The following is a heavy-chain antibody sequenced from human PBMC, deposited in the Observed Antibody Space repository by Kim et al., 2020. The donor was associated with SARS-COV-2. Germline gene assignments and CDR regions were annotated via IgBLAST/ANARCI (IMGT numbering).Heavy chain of an antibody. CDR2: ISSSGSYI. D-gene: IGHD2-2*02. CDR3: ARDCSSTSCYRGNDAFDI. J-gene: IGHJ3*02. V-gene: IGHV3-21*01. CDR1: GFTFSSYS. Sequence: GGSLRLSCAASGFTFSSYSMNWVRQAPGKGLEWVSSISSSGSYIYYADSVKGRFTISRDNAKNSLYLQMNSLRAEDTAVYYCARDCSSTSCYRGNDAFDIWGQGTMVTVSS.